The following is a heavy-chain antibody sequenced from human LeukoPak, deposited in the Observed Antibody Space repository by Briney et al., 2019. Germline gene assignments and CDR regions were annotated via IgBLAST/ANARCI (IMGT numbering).Heavy chain of an antibody. V-gene: IGHV4-34*01. CDR2: INHSGST. CDR3: AREGVHSSGSYFDY. CDR1: GGSFSGYY. D-gene: IGHD6-19*01. Sequence: PSETLSLTCAVYGGSFSGYYWSWIRQPPVKGLEWIGEINHSGSTNYNPSLKSRVTISVDTSKNQFSLKLSSVTAADTAVYYCAREGVHSSGSYFDYWGQGTLVTVSS. J-gene: IGHJ4*02.